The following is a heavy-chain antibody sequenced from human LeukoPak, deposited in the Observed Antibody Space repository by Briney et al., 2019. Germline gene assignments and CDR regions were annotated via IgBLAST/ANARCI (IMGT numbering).Heavy chain of an antibody. D-gene: IGHD5-18*01. CDR1: GFTFVSYW. V-gene: IGHV3-74*01. Sequence: RSGGSLRLXCAASGFTFVSYWMHWVRQAPGKGLVWVSRINGYGSSTDFADSEKGRFTISRDNAKNTLYLQMNSLRAEDTAVYYCARDAPGNTALDYWGPGTLVTVSS. CDR3: ARDAPGNTALDY. CDR2: INGYGSST. J-gene: IGHJ4*02.